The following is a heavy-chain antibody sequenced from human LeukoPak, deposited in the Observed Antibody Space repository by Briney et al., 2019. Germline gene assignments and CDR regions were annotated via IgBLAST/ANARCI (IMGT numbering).Heavy chain of an antibody. CDR2: IYYSGST. V-gene: IGHV4-59*01. Sequence: SETLSLTCTVSGGPISSYYWSWIRQPPGKGLEWIGYIYYSGSTNYNPSLKRRVTIYVATPKNQFSLKLSPVTSADASVYYCACEGSVVPAAAAKRDDWCEETTLTVAS. D-gene: IGHD2-2*01. J-gene: IGHJ6*04. CDR3: ACEGSVVPAAAAKRDD. CDR1: GGPISSYY.